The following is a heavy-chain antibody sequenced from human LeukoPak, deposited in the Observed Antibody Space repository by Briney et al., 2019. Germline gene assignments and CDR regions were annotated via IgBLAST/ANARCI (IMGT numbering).Heavy chain of an antibody. V-gene: IGHV3-23*01. CDR3: AKDGPQVSAMDV. D-gene: IGHD3-16*02. CDR2: ISGSGGST. CDR1: GFTFSSYA. J-gene: IGHJ6*02. Sequence: GASLRLSCAASGFTFSSYAMSWVRQAPGKRREGVSAISGSGGSTYYADSVKGRFTISRDNSKNTLYLQMNSLRAEDTAVYYCAKDGPQVSAMDVWGQGTTVTVSS.